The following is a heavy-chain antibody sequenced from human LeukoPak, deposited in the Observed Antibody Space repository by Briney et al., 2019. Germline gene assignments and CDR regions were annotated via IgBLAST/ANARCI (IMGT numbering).Heavy chain of an antibody. CDR3: VTSSAVGGAQRAFDY. Sequence: ASVEVSCKASGYTFTGYYIHWVRQAPGRGLEWLGWINPNAGDTKYAQKFQGRVTVTRDTSISTAYMELSRLRSDDTAVYYCVTSSAVGGAQRAFDYWGQGTLVTVSS. J-gene: IGHJ4*02. CDR2: INPNAGDT. CDR1: GYTFTGYY. D-gene: IGHD3-10*01. V-gene: IGHV1-2*02.